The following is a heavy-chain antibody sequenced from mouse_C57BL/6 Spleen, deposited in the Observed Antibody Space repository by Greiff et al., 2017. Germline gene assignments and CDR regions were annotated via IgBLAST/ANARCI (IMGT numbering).Heavy chain of an antibody. V-gene: IGHV1-82*01. J-gene: IGHJ2*01. CDR3: ARRGYYGSSYYFDY. D-gene: IGHD1-1*01. CDR1: GYAFSSSW. CDR2: IYPGDGDT. Sequence: ESGPELVKPGASVKISCKASGYAFSSSWMNWVKQRPGKGLEWIGRIYPGDGDTNYNGKVKGKATLTADTSSSTAYMQLSSLTSEDSAVYFCARRGYYGSSYYFDYWGQGTTLTVSS.